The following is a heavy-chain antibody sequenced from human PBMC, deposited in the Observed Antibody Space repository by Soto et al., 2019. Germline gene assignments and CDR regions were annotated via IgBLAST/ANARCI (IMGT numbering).Heavy chain of an antibody. CDR3: ARGQVGTAMVWGMDV. V-gene: IGHV4-34*01. Sequence: SETLSLTCAVYGGSFSGYYWSWIRQPPGKGLEWIGEINHSGSTNYNPSLKSRVTISVDTSKNQFSLKLSSVTAADTAVYYCARGQVGTAMVWGMDVWGQGTTVTVSS. CDR1: GGSFSGYY. CDR2: INHSGST. J-gene: IGHJ6*02. D-gene: IGHD5-18*01.